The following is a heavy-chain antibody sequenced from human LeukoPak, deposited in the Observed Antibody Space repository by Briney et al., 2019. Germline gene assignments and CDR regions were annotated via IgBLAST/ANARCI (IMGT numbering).Heavy chain of an antibody. CDR1: GGSVIDYY. J-gene: IGHJ5*02. D-gene: IGHD5-12*01. Sequence: SETLSLTCTVSGGSVIDYYWTWLRQPPGQGLEWIAYIHGGGYTNYNPSLRSRVTISVDTSKTQFSLRMTSLTAADTAVYYCAQRQGPMSGDYDYFDPWGQGTLVTVSS. CDR2: IHGGGYT. CDR3: AQRQGPMSGDYDYFDP. V-gene: IGHV4-4*09.